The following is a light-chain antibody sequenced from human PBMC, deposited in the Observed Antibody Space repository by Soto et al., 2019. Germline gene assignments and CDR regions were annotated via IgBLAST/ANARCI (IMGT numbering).Light chain of an antibody. CDR1: QSVSSSY. V-gene: IGKV3-20*01. CDR3: QQYGSSLGVT. CDR2: GAS. Sequence: EIVLTQSPGTLSLYPGERATLSCRASQSVSSSYLAWYQQKPGQAPRLLIYGASSRATGIPDRFSGSGSGTDFTLTISRLEPEDFAVYYCQQYGSSLGVTFGGGTMVDIK. J-gene: IGKJ4*01.